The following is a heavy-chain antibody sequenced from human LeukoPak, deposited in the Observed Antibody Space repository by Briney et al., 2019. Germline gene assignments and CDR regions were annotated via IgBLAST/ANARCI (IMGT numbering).Heavy chain of an antibody. V-gene: IGHV3-13*01. CDR3: ARERANYDFWSGYFYYFDY. CDR1: GFTFSSYD. D-gene: IGHD3-3*01. Sequence: GGSLRLSCAASGFTFSSYDMHWVRQATGKGLEWVSAIGTAGDTYYPGSVKGRFTISRDNAKNSLYLQMNSLRAEDTAVYCCARERANYDFWSGYFYYFDYWGQGTLVTVSS. J-gene: IGHJ4*02. CDR2: IGTAGDT.